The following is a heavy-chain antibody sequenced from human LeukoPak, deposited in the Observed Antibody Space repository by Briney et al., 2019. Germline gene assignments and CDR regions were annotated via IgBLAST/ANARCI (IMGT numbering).Heavy chain of an antibody. CDR1: GFTFSSYS. Sequence: GGSLRLSCAASGFTFSSYSMNWVRQAPGKGLEWVSYISRSSSAIYYADSVKGRFTISRDDGKNSLYLQMNSLRDGDTAVYFCARDSATCSTQYWGQGTLVTVSS. D-gene: IGHD1-26*01. V-gene: IGHV3-48*02. J-gene: IGHJ4*02. CDR2: ISRSSSAI. CDR3: ARDSATCSTQY.